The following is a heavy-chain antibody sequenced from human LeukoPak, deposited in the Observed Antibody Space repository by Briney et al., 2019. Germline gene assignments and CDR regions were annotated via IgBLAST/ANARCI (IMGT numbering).Heavy chain of an antibody. D-gene: IGHD3-3*01. CDR2: INPNSGGT. CDR3: ARASITIFGVVMGDY. J-gene: IGHJ4*02. V-gene: IGHV1-2*02. Sequence: ASVKVSCKASGYTFTGYYMHWVRQAPGQGLEWMGWINPNSGGTNYAQKFQGRITMTRDTSISTAYMELSRLRSDDTAVYYCARASITIFGVVMGDYWGQETLVTVSS. CDR1: GYTFTGYY.